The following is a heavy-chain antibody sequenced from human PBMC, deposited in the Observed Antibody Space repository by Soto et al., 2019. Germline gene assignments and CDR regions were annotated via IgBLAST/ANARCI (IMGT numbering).Heavy chain of an antibody. D-gene: IGHD6-13*01. CDR3: ARDKYITYYPAAGNAFDI. CDR2: IIPIFGTA. V-gene: IGHV1-69*01. CDR1: GGTFSSYA. J-gene: IGHJ3*02. Sequence: QVQLVQSGAEVKKPGSSVKVSCKASGGTFSSYAISWVRQAPGQGLEWMGGIIPIFGTANYAQKFQGRVTITADESTSTDYMELSSLRSEDTAVYYCARDKYITYYPAAGNAFDIWGQGPMVTVSS.